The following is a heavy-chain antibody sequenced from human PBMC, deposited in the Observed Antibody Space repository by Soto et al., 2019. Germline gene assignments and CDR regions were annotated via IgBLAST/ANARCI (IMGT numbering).Heavy chain of an antibody. V-gene: IGHV3-30*18. CDR1: GFTFGSSG. D-gene: IGHD3-22*01. Sequence: PLGGSLRLSCAASGFTFGSSGLHWVRQAPDKGLEWVAGISYDGSKKYYGESVKGRFTIPSDNSKNTLYLQMNSLRVEDTAVYYCAKAIENYSTGYYKPFYYFGVDVWGQGTTVTVSS. J-gene: IGHJ6*02. CDR3: AKAIENYSTGYYKPFYYFGVDV. CDR2: ISYDGSKK.